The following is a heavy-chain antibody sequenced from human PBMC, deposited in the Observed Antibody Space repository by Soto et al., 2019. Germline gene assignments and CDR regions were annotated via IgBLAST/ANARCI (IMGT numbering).Heavy chain of an antibody. CDR2: IYPGDSDT. D-gene: IGHD2-2*01. V-gene: IGHV5-51*01. J-gene: IGHJ4*02. CDR1: GYSFTSYW. CDR3: ARGGYCSSTSCSDLDNFDY. Sequence: GESLKISCNGSGYSFTSYWIGWVRQMPGKGLEWMGIIYPGDSDTRYSPSFQGQVTISADKSISTAYLQWSSLKASDTAMYYCARGGYCSSTSCSDLDNFDYWGQGTLVTVSS.